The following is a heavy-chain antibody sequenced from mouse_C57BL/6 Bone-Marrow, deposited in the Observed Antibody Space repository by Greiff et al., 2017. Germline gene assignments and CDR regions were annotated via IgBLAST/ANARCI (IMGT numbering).Heavy chain of an antibody. V-gene: IGHV1-50*01. D-gene: IGHD1-1*01. CDR1: GYTFTSYW. Sequence: VQLQQPGAELVKPGASVKLSCKASGYTFTSYWMQWVKQRPGQGLEWIGEIDPSDSYTNSNQKFKGKATLTVDTSSSTAYMQLSSLTSEDSAVYYCARLYGRAMDYWGQGTSVTVAS. CDR2: IDPSDSYT. J-gene: IGHJ4*01. CDR3: ARLYGRAMDY.